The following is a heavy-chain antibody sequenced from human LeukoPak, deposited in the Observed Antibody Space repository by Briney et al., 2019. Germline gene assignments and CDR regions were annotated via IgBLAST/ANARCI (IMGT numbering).Heavy chain of an antibody. CDR2: IKQDGSEK. CDR1: GFTFSSYS. V-gene: IGHV3-7*01. J-gene: IGHJ4*02. Sequence: GGSLRLSCAASGFTFSSYSMNWVRQAPGKGLEWVANIKQDGSEKYYVDSVKGRFTISRDNAKNSLYLQMNSLRAEDTAVYYCARDPLGYDFWSGYYPLWGQGTLVTVSS. CDR3: ARDPLGYDFWSGYYPL. D-gene: IGHD3-3*01.